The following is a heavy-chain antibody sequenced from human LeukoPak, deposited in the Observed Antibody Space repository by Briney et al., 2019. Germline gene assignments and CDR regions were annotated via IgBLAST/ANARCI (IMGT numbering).Heavy chain of an antibody. CDR3: ARSPWNSYHY. CDR1: GYTFTSYW. CDR2: IHPGDSDT. J-gene: IGHJ4*02. Sequence: PGESLKISCKGSGYTFTSYWIGWVRQMPGKGLEWMGIIHPGDSDTRYSPSFQGQVTISVDKSISTAYLQWSSLKASDTAMYYCARSPWNSYHYWGQGTLVTVSS. V-gene: IGHV5-51*01. D-gene: IGHD1-7*01.